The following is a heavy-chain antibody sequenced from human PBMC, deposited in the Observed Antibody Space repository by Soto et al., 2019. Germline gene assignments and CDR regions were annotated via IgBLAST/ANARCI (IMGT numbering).Heavy chain of an antibody. CDR2: ITPIFGAA. J-gene: IGHJ4*02. Sequence: SVKVSCKDSGGTFSNYSISWVRPAPGQGLEWMGGITPIFGAANYAQKFQGRVAITADESTNTAYMELSSLRSEDTALYYCARGWSYDVLTAYSYWGQGTLVTVSS. CDR1: GGTFSNYS. V-gene: IGHV1-69*13. CDR3: ARGWSYDVLTAYSY. D-gene: IGHD3-9*01.